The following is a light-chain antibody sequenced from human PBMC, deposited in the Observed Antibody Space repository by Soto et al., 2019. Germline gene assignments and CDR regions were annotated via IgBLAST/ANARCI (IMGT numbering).Light chain of an antibody. CDR2: GNS. Sequence: QSVLTQPPSVSGAQGQRVTISCTWSSSNIGAGYDVHWYQQLPGTAPKLLIYGNSNRPSGVPDRFSGSKSGTSASLAITGLQAEDEADYYCQSYDSSLSALFGGGTKLTVL. CDR3: QSYDSSLSAL. V-gene: IGLV1-40*01. J-gene: IGLJ3*02. CDR1: SSNIGAGYD.